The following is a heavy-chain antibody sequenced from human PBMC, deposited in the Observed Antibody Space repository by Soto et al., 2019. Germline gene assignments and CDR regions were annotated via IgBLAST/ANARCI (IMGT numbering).Heavy chain of an antibody. D-gene: IGHD3-22*01. Sequence: SETLSLTCTVSGGSISSYYWSWIRQPAGKGLEWIGRIYTSGSTNYNPSLKSRVTMSVDASKNQFSLKLSSVTAADTAVYYCASSSSSGYPSWFDPWGQGTLVTV. V-gene: IGHV4-4*07. J-gene: IGHJ5*02. CDR2: IYTSGST. CDR1: GGSISSYY. CDR3: ASSSSSGYPSWFDP.